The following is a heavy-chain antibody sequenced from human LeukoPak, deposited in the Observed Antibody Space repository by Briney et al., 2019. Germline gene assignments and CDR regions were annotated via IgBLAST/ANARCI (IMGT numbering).Heavy chain of an antibody. CDR2: ISYNGRTK. V-gene: IGHV3-30*01. CDR3: AREGTIFGFESWFDP. J-gene: IGHJ5*02. CDR1: GFTFSSYA. Sequence: GGSLRLSCAASGFTFSSYAMHWVRQAPGKGLEWVAVISYNGRTKYYADYVKRRVTIARDNSKNTLYLQMNSLRAEDTAVYYCAREGTIFGFESWFDPWGQGTLVTVSS. D-gene: IGHD3-3*01.